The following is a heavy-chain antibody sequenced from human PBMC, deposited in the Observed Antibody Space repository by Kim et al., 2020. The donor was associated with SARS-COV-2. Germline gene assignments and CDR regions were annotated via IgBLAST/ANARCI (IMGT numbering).Heavy chain of an antibody. CDR1: GYTFTSYA. CDR3: ARVGIGIVPLAAVTL. CDR2: INVGNGNT. V-gene: IGHV1-3*01. D-gene: IGHD6-13*01. J-gene: IGHJ4*02. Sequence: ASVKVSCKASGYTFTSYAMHWVRQAPGQRLEWMGWINVGNGNTKYSQKFQGRVTITRDTSASTAYMELSSLRSEDTAVYYCARVGIGIVPLAAVTLWGQGTLVTVSS.